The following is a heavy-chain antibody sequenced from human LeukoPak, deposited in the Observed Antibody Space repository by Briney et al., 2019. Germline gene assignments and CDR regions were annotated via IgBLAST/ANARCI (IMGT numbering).Heavy chain of an antibody. J-gene: IGHJ4*02. D-gene: IGHD1-26*01. Sequence: PSETLSLTCTVSGGSIGSSSDYWGWVRQPPGKGLEWIATIYYSGSTYYNPSLKSRVTISVDTSNNQFSLKLSSVTAADTAVYYCARLGGSYYADFDYWGQGTLVTVSS. CDR2: IYYSGST. CDR3: ARLGGSYYADFDY. V-gene: IGHV4-39*01. CDR1: GGSIGSSSDY.